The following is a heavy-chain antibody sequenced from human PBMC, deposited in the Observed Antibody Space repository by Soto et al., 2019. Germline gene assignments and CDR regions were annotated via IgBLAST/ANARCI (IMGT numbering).Heavy chain of an antibody. CDR3: ARLVGDYVGWFDP. J-gene: IGHJ5*02. CDR2: IYYTGST. V-gene: IGHV4-31*03. D-gene: IGHD4-17*01. Sequence: QVQLPESGPGLVKPSQTLSLTCTVSGGSITSGPYYWSWIRQHPGKGLEWIGYIYYTGSTSSNPSLKRRNTKSGDTSKNQCSRRRRSVTAADTAVYYCARLVGDYVGWFDPWGQGTLVTVSS. CDR1: GGSITSGPYY.